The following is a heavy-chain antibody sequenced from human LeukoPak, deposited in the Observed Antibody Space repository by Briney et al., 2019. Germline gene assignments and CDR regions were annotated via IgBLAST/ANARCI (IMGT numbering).Heavy chain of an antibody. CDR2: ISYDGSNK. V-gene: IGHV3-30*03. Sequence: GGSLRLSCAASGFTFSNHGIHWVRQAPGKGLEWVAAISYDGSNKFYADSVRGRFTVSRDNSKNTLYLEMNNLRAEDTALYYCARGCRNSGTTSCYPFWGQGTLVTVSS. D-gene: IGHD2-2*01. CDR1: GFTFSNHG. J-gene: IGHJ4*02. CDR3: ARGCRNSGTTSCYPF.